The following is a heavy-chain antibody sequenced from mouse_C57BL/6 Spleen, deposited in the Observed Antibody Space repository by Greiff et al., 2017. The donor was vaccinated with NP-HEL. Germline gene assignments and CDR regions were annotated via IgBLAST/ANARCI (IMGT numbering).Heavy chain of an antibody. CDR2: INYDGSST. Sequence: DVKLVESEGGLVQPGSSMKLSCTASGFTFSDYYMAWVRQVPEKGLEWVANINYDGSSTYYLDSLKSRFIISRDNAKNILYLQMSSLKSEDTATYYCAREAYGSSYGDYWGQGTTLTVSS. V-gene: IGHV5-16*01. D-gene: IGHD1-1*01. CDR3: AREAYGSSYGDY. CDR1: GFTFSDYY. J-gene: IGHJ2*01.